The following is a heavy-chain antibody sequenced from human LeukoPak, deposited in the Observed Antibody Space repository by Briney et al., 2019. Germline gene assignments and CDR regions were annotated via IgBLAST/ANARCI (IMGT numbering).Heavy chain of an antibody. CDR3: VYGSGNYFDY. CDR2: INPNSGGT. V-gene: IGHV1-2*02. J-gene: IGHJ4*02. Sequence: ASVKVSCKASGYTFIAYYMHWVRQAPGQGLEWMGWINPNSGGTNYAQKFQGRVTMTRDTSINTAYMELSRLRSDDTAVYYCVYGSGNYFDYWGQGTLVTVSS. D-gene: IGHD3-10*01. CDR1: GYTFIAYY.